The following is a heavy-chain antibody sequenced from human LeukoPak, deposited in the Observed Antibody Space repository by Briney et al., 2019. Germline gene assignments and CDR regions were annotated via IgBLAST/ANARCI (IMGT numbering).Heavy chain of an antibody. Sequence: PSETLSLTCTVSGGSISSGGYYWSWIRQHPGKGLEWIGYIYYSGSTYYNPSLKSRVTISVDTSKNQFSLKLSSVTAADTAVYYCARDHCSGGSCYFHYWGQGTLVTVSS. J-gene: IGHJ4*02. CDR3: ARDHCSGGSCYFHY. V-gene: IGHV4-31*03. CDR2: IYYSGST. D-gene: IGHD2-15*01. CDR1: GGSISSGGYY.